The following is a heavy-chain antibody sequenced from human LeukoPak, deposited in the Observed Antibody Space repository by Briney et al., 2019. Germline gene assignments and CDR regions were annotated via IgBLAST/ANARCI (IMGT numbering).Heavy chain of an antibody. CDR3: ARDFRQWLPPGYYFDY. CDR2: INPNSGGT. CDR1: GYSFSYFG. Sequence: ASVRVSCKASGYSFSYFGINWVRQAPGQGLEWMGWINPNSGGTNYAQKFQGRVTMTRDTSISTAYMELSRLRSDDTAVYYCARDFRQWLPPGYYFDYWGQGTLVTVSS. V-gene: IGHV1-2*02. D-gene: IGHD6-19*01. J-gene: IGHJ4*02.